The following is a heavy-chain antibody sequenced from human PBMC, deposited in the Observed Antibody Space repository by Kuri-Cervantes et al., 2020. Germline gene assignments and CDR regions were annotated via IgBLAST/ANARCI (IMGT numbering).Heavy chain of an antibody. CDR2: ISSSGYTM. CDR1: GFTFSDYY. Sequence: GGSLRLSCAASGFTFSDYYMTWIRQAPGKGLEWISYISSSGYTMYYAASVKGRFTISRDNAKNSLYLQMNSLRPEDTALYFCAKAANYDILTGYFPRWGQGTLVTVSS. V-gene: IGHV3-11*01. CDR3: AKAANYDILTGYFPR. D-gene: IGHD3-9*01. J-gene: IGHJ4*02.